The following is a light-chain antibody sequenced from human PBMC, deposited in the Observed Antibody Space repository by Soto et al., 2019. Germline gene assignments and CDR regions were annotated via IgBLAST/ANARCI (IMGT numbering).Light chain of an antibody. CDR2: AAS. Sequence: IQLTQSPSSLSASVGDRVTITCRASQDIAIYLAWYQQKPGEAPKLLIYAASTLYGGVPSRFSGSGSGTDFALTITSLQAEDVAVYYCQQYYSYPWTFGQGTKVDIK. CDR1: QDIAIY. V-gene: IGKV1-9*01. J-gene: IGKJ1*01. CDR3: QQYYSYPWT.